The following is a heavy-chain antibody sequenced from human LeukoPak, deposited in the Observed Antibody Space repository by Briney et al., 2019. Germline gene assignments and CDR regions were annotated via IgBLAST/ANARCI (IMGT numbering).Heavy chain of an antibody. CDR1: GVSISNYY. D-gene: IGHD5-12*01. V-gene: IGHV4-59*01. J-gene: IGHJ4*02. CDR3: ARGGYSGYDYGYSYGYFTY. Sequence: SETLSLTCSVSGVSISNYYWTWIRQPPGKGLEWIGYVYYNGNTNYNPSLKSRVTISVDTSKKQLSLRLTSVTAADTAVYYCARGGYSGYDYGYSYGYFTYWGQGTLVTVSS. CDR2: VYYNGNT.